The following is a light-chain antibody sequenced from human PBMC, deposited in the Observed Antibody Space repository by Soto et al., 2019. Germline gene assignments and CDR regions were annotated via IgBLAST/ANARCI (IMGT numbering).Light chain of an antibody. J-gene: IGKJ2*01. V-gene: IGKV1-5*03. CDR2: GAS. CDR1: QSISRW. Sequence: DIPMTQSPSTLSASVGDRVTITCRASQSISRWLAWYQQKPGAAPKLLIHGASTLGSGVPSRFTGSRSGTEFTLTVSSLQPDDFATYYCQQYNNSFPYTVGQGTKLEIK. CDR3: QQYNNSFPYT.